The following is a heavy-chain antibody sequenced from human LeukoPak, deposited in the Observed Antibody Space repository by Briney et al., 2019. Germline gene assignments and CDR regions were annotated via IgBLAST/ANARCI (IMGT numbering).Heavy chain of an antibody. CDR3: AREPGIVVVVAASPHYYGMDV. CDR1: GFTFSSRV. Sequence: GGSLRLSCVASGFTFSSRVMHWVRLPIGKGLEWVSGIGTAAETYYLGSVKGRFTISRDNSKNTLYLQMNSLRAEDTAVYYCAREPGIVVVVAASPHYYGMDVWGQGTTVTVSS. CDR2: IGTAAET. D-gene: IGHD2-15*01. V-gene: IGHV3-13*01. J-gene: IGHJ6*02.